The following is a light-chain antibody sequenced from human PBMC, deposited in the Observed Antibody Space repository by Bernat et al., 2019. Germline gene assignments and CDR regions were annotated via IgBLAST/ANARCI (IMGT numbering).Light chain of an antibody. CDR1: QGIRND. CDR2: AAS. CDR3: LEKYISLYT. Sequence: AIQMTQSPSSLSASIGDRVTITCRASQGIRNDLGWYQQKPGKAPKLLIYAASTLQSGVPSRFSGSGSGTDFTLTISSLQAEDFATYYCLEKYISLYTFGQGTKLEIK. J-gene: IGKJ2*01. V-gene: IGKV1-6*01.